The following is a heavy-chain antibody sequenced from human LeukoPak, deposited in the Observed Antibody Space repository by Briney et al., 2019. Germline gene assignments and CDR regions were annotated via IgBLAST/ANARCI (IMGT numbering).Heavy chain of an antibody. V-gene: IGHV1-8*01. CDR2: MNPNSGNT. J-gene: IGHJ6*02. Sequence: ASVKVSCKASGYTFTSYDIDWVRQATGQGLEWMGWMNPNSGNTGYAQKFQGRVTMTRNTSISTAYMELSSLRSEDTAVYYCARGYTAMAPYYYYGMDVWGQGTTVTVSS. CDR1: GYTFTSYD. D-gene: IGHD5-18*01. CDR3: ARGYTAMAPYYYYGMDV.